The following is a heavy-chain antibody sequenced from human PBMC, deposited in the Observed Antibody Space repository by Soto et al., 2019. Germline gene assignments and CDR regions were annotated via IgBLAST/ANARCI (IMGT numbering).Heavy chain of an antibody. CDR3: ASAAVTGTAGLDF. Sequence: SVKVSCKASGYTFSGFYMHWVRQAPGQWLEWMGWINPNSGGTKSAEKFQGRVTMTRDTSISTAYMELSRLTSDDTAVYYCASAAVTGTAGLDFWGQGTHVTVSS. V-gene: IGHV1-2*02. D-gene: IGHD6-19*01. CDR1: GYTFSGFY. CDR2: INPNSGGT. J-gene: IGHJ4*02.